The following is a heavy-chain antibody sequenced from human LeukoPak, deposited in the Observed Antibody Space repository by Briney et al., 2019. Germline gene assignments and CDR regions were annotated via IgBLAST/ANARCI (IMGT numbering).Heavy chain of an antibody. Sequence: PSETPSLTCAVYGGSFSGYYWSWIRQPPGKGLEWIGEINHSGSTNYNPSLKSRVTISVDTSKNQFSLKLSSVTAADTAVYYCARSPGSGSYSRPSPTLPFDPWGQGTLVTVSS. D-gene: IGHD3-10*01. J-gene: IGHJ5*02. CDR1: GGSFSGYY. CDR3: ARSPGSGSYSRPSPTLPFDP. V-gene: IGHV4-34*01. CDR2: INHSGST.